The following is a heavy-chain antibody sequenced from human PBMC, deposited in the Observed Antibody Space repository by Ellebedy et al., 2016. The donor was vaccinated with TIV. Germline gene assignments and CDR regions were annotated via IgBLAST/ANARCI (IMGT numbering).Heavy chain of an antibody. Sequence: SVKVSXXASGGTFSSYAISWVRQAPGQGLEWMGGIIPIFGTANYAQKFQGRVTITADESTSTAYMELSSLRSEDTAVYYCARAGSGGSEEDYWGQGTLVTVSS. CDR2: IIPIFGTA. J-gene: IGHJ4*02. CDR3: ARAGSGGSEEDY. CDR1: GGTFSSYA. D-gene: IGHD2-15*01. V-gene: IGHV1-69*13.